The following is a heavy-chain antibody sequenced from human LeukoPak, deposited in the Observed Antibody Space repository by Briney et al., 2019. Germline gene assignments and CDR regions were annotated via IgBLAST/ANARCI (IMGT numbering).Heavy chain of an antibody. J-gene: IGHJ3*02. V-gene: IGHV3-7*01. Sequence: GGSLSLSCAASGFTFITYWMSWVRQAPGKGLEWVANIKQDGSEKYYVDSVKGRLTISRDNAKNSLYLQMNSLRAEDTAVYYCARDQTLAGLAFDIWGQGTMVTVSS. D-gene: IGHD6-19*01. CDR3: ARDQTLAGLAFDI. CDR1: GFTFITYW. CDR2: IKQDGSEK.